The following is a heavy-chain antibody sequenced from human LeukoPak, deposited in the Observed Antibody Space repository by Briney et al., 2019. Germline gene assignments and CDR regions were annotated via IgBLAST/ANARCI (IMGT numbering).Heavy chain of an antibody. CDR3: AKDLDGSAT. Sequence: GGSLRLSCAASGFTFSSYSMNWVRQAPGKGLEWVSYINSSSSTIYYADSVKGRFTISRDNAKNSLYLQMNSLRAEDTALYYCAKDLDGSATWGQGTLVTVSS. D-gene: IGHD3-10*01. CDR1: GFTFSSYS. CDR2: INSSSSTI. J-gene: IGHJ5*02. V-gene: IGHV3-48*04.